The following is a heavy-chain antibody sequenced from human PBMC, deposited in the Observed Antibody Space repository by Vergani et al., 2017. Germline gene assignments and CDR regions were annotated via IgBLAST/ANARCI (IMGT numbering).Heavy chain of an antibody. CDR1: GFTFSSYA. D-gene: IGHD3-22*01. Sequence: EVQLLESGGGLVQPGGSLRLSCAASGFTFSSYAMSWVRQAPGKGLEWVSAISVSGGSTYYADSVKGRFTISRDNSKNTLYLQMNSLRAEDTAVYYCAKEEYYYDSSGYWRTYNYWGQGTLVTVSS. J-gene: IGHJ4*02. CDR3: AKEEYYYDSSGYWRTYNY. CDR2: ISVSGGST. V-gene: IGHV3-23*01.